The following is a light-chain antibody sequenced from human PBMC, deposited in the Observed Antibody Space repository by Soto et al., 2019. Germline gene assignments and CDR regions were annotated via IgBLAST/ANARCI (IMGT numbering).Light chain of an antibody. Sequence: EIVLTQSPDTLSLSPGERATLACRASQSVGTYLACYQQKPGQTPRLLIYDASNRAPGIPARFSGSGSGTDFALPISTREPEEFAVYYCHQRYNWPFTFGPGTKVDIK. CDR1: QSVGTY. CDR3: HQRYNWPFT. CDR2: DAS. V-gene: IGKV3-11*01. J-gene: IGKJ3*01.